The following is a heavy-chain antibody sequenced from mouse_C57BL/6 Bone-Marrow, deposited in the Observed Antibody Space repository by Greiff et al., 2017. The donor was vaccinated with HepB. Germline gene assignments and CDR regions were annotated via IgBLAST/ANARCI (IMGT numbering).Heavy chain of an antibody. J-gene: IGHJ2*01. CDR3: TRGVLRGFDC. CDR1: GYTFTDYE. Sequence: QVQLQQSGAELVRPGASVTLSCKASGYTFTDYEMHWVKQTPVHGLEWIGAIDPETGGTAYNQKFEGKAILTADKSSSTAYMGLRSLASEDSAVSYGTRGVLRGFDCWGKGTTLTVSS. D-gene: IGHD1-1*01. CDR2: IDPETGGT. V-gene: IGHV1-15*01.